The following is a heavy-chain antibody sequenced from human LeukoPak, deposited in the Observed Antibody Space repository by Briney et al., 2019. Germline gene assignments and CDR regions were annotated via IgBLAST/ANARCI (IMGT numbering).Heavy chain of an antibody. CDR1: GFAFSAYS. J-gene: IGHJ4*02. Sequence: SLIGSFAASGFAFSAYSMNWVRPVPGKGLDWVSCISSSSTYIYYADSVKGRVTISRDNAKNSLYLQMNSLRAEDTAVYYCARVLSGCETTRCELDYWGQGTLVTVSS. V-gene: IGHV3-21*01. D-gene: IGHD1-26*01. CDR2: ISSSSTYI. CDR3: ARVLSGCETTRCELDY.